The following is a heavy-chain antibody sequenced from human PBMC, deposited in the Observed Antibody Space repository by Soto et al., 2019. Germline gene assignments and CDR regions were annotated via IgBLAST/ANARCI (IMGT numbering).Heavy chain of an antibody. CDR2: ISYDGSNK. Sequence: QVQLVESGGGVVQPGRSLRLSCAASGFTFSSYGMHWVRQAPGKGLEWVAVISYDGSNKYYADSVKGRFTISRDNSKNTLYLQMNSLRAEDTAVYYCAKGSHGPYAGWGQGTLVTVSS. V-gene: IGHV3-30*18. D-gene: IGHD3-16*01. CDR1: GFTFSSYG. J-gene: IGHJ4*02. CDR3: AKGSHGPYAG.